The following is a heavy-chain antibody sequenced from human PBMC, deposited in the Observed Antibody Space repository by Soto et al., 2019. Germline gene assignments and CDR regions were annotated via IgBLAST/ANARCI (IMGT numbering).Heavy chain of an antibody. V-gene: IGHV5-51*01. D-gene: IGHD3-10*01. Sequence: GYTRVICWTGAGYIFSSYWNSGVRQIPGKGLEWVWIIYPGDCDTSYSPSFKGQVTISADTSTKTAYMQWSRLKASDTAIYYCARLPQFLGFGGLASPAYHFNYWGPGTLVTVSS. CDR1: GYIFSSYW. J-gene: IGHJ4*02. CDR3: ARLPQFLGFGGLASPAYHFNY. CDR2: IYPGDCDT.